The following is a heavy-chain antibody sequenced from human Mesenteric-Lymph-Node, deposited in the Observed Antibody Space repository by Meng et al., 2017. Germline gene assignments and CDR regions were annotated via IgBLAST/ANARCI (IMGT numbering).Heavy chain of an antibody. CDR3: ARDVPQTTLLQMHVFYYYYGMDV. CDR1: GYTFTSYG. J-gene: IGHJ6*02. V-gene: IGHV1-18*01. Sequence: ASVKVSCKASGYTFTSYGISWVRQAPAQGLEWMGWISAYNGNTNYAQKLQGRGTMTTDTSTSTAYMELRSQRSDDTAVYYCARDVPQTTLLQMHVFYYYYGMDVWGQGTTVTVSS. D-gene: IGHD4-17*01. CDR2: ISAYNGNT.